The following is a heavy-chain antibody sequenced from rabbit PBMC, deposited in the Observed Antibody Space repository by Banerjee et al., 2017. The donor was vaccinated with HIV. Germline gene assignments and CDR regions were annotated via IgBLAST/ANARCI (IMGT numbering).Heavy chain of an antibody. V-gene: IGHV1S45*01. CDR3: ARSYSWGYGGFALNL. CDR1: GFSFSGGYY. J-gene: IGHJ6*01. D-gene: IGHD6-1*01. Sequence: QEQLEESGGGLVQPEGSLTLTCTASGFSFSGGYYMCWGRQAPGKGLEWIGCIDAGSSGNTYYASWAKGRFTISKTSSTTVTLQMTSLTAADTATYFCARSYSWGYGGFALNLWGPGTLVTVS. CDR2: IDAGSSGNT.